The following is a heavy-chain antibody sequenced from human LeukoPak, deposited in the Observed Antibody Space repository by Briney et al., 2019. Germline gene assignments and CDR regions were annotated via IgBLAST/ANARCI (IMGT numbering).Heavy chain of an antibody. D-gene: IGHD4-17*01. J-gene: IGHJ4*02. CDR1: GFTFSNSA. V-gene: IGHV3-23*01. Sequence: PGGSLRLSCAASGFTFSNSAMSWVRQAPGKGLEWVSTLSGSGITTYYADSVKGRFTISRDNSKNTLYLQMNSLRAEDTAVYYCARGRGYGDYAFDYWGQGTLVTVSS. CDR2: LSGSGITT. CDR3: ARGRGYGDYAFDY.